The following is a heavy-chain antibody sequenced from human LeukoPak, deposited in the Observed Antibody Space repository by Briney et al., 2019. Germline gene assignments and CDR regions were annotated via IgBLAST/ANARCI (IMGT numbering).Heavy chain of an antibody. CDR1: GGTFSSYA. CDR2: IIPIFGTA. J-gene: IGHJ4*02. Sequence: SVKVSCKASGGTFSSYAISWVRQAPGQGLEWMGGIIPIFGTANYAQKFQGRVTITADESTSTAYMELSSLRSEDTAVYYCARGGDYGDYDLFDYWGQGALVTVSS. CDR3: ARGGDYGDYDLFDY. V-gene: IGHV1-69*13. D-gene: IGHD4-17*01.